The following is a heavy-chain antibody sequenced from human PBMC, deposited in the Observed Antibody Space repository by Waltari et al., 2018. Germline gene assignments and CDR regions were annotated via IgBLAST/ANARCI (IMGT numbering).Heavy chain of an antibody. D-gene: IGHD2-21*02. Sequence: QVQLQESGPGLVKPSETLSLTCAVSGYSISSGYYWGWIRQPPGKGLEWIGSIYHSGSTYYNPSRKSRVTISVDTSKNQFSLKLSSVTAADTAVYYCARDQMTQRWFDPWGQGTLVTVSS. V-gene: IGHV4-38-2*02. CDR2: IYHSGST. CDR1: GYSISSGYY. CDR3: ARDQMTQRWFDP. J-gene: IGHJ5*02.